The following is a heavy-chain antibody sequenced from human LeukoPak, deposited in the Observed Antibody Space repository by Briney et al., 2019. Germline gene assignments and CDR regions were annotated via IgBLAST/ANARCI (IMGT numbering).Heavy chain of an antibody. CDR3: ARRSAVVWFGELSGYYYMDV. Sequence: SETVSLTCTVYGGSISAYYWSWIRQPPGKGLEWIGYTYYTASTNYNPSLKSRVTISVDTSKNQFSLKVSSVTAADTAVYYCARRSAVVWFGELSGYYYMDVWGKGTTVTVSS. J-gene: IGHJ6*03. CDR2: TYYTAST. D-gene: IGHD3-10*01. V-gene: IGHV4-59*01. CDR1: GGSISAYY.